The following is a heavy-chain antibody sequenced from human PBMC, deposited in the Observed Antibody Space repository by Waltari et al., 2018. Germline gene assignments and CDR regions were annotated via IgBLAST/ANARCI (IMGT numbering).Heavy chain of an antibody. CDR2: NNPNSGGT. V-gene: IGHV1-2*02. J-gene: IGHJ4*02. D-gene: IGHD3-3*01. Sequence: QVQLVQSGAEVKKPGASVKVSCKASGYTFTGYYMHWVRQAPGQGLEWMGWNNPNSGGTNYAQKFQGRVTMTRDTSISTAYMELSRLRSDDTAVYYCAARGPRGNDFWSGYSDYWGQGTLVTVSS. CDR1: GYTFTGYY. CDR3: AARGPRGNDFWSGYSDY.